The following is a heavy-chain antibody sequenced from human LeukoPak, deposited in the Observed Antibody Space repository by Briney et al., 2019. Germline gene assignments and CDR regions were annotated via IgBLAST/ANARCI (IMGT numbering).Heavy chain of an antibody. CDR1: GGSISSGGHY. CDR3: ARDQTYSGSGIYTYFDY. CDR2: IYATGST. D-gene: IGHD3-10*01. V-gene: IGHV4-61*02. Sequence: SETLSLTCTVSGGSISSGGHYWSWIRQPAGKGLEYLGRIYATGSTNYNPSLRSRVTISADTSMNHFSLKLSSVTAADTAVYYCARDQTYSGSGIYTYFDYWGQGILVTVSS. J-gene: IGHJ4*02.